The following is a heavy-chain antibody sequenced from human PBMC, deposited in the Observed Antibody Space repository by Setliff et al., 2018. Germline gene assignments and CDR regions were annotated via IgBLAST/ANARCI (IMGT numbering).Heavy chain of an antibody. CDR2: ISYDGSNK. CDR1: GFTFSSYA. V-gene: IGHV3-30-3*01. D-gene: IGHD4-17*01. CDR3: ASRVYGDYEVFY. Sequence: GGSLRLSCAASGFTFSSYAMHWVRQAPGKGLEWVAVISYDGSNKYYADSVKGRFTISRDNSKNTLYLQMNSLRAEDTAVYYCASRVYGDYEVFYWGQGTLVTVSS. J-gene: IGHJ4*02.